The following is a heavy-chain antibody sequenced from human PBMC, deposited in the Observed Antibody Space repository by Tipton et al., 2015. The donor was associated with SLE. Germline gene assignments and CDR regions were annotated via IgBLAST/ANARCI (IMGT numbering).Heavy chain of an antibody. D-gene: IGHD4-23*01. J-gene: IGHJ4*02. Sequence: LRLSCTVSGGSISSSSYYWGWIRQPPGKGLEWIGSIYYSGSTYYNPSLKSRVTISVDTSKNQSSLKLSSVTAADTAVYYCARDCYGGNSACFDYWGQGTLVTVSS. CDR3: ARDCYGGNSACFDY. V-gene: IGHV4-39*07. CDR2: IYYSGST. CDR1: GGSISSSSYY.